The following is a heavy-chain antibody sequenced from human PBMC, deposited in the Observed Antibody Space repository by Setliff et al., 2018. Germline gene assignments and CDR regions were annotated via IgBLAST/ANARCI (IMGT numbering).Heavy chain of an antibody. V-gene: IGHV3-11*04. CDR2: ISGSGNTI. D-gene: IGHD3-10*01. CDR3: ARDPFGNPVFDY. Sequence: GGSLRLSCVPSGFIFSDYHMSWIRQAPGKGLDWVAYISGSGNTIYYADSVKGRFTISRDKHLLYLQMNSLRAEDTAVYYCARDPFGNPVFDYWGQGTLVTVSS. CDR1: GFIFSDYH. J-gene: IGHJ4*02.